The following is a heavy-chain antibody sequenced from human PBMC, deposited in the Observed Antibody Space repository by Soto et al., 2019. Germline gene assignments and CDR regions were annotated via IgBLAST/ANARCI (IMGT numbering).Heavy chain of an antibody. D-gene: IGHD6-19*01. Sequence: EVQLVESGGGLVQPGGSLILSCAASGFTFSGYSMFWVRQAPGKGLEYVSAINTNGVNTFYAKSVKGRFTISRDNSKNTMYLQMGSLRAEDMAVYYCARGRVEDSSGWATYFDYWGQGTLVTVSS. CDR1: GFTFSGYS. J-gene: IGHJ4*02. V-gene: IGHV3-64*01. CDR3: ARGRVEDSSGWATYFDY. CDR2: INTNGVNT.